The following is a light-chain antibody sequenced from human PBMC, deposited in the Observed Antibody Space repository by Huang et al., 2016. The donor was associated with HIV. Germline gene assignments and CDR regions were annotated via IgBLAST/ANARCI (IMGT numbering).Light chain of an antibody. CDR3: QQCSSTPLFT. V-gene: IGKV1-39*01. CDR2: AAS. CDR1: QNISNY. J-gene: IGKJ3*01. Sequence: DIEMTQSPPSRSASVGERVTITCRASQNISNYLNWYQHKPGKGPKLQIYAASSLHSGVPSRFSGSGSGTHFTLTISSLQPEDFAIYYCQQCSSTPLFTFGPGTKVDMK.